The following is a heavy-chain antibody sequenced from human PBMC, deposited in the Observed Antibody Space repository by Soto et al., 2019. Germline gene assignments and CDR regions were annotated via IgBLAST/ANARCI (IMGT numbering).Heavy chain of an antibody. Sequence: VQLVESGGGVVQPGRSLRLSCAASGLTFSSYDMHWVRQAPGKGLEWVKVIWYDGSNKYYAESVKGRFTIARDNYNNMLYLHMSSLRAEDTAVYYCARGYQYITIVRGLKYYFGMYVWGQWTTVTVSS. J-gene: IGHJ6*02. V-gene: IGHV3-33*01. D-gene: IGHD3-10*01. CDR2: IWYDGSNK. CDR1: GLTFSSYD. CDR3: ARGYQYITIVRGLKYYFGMYV.